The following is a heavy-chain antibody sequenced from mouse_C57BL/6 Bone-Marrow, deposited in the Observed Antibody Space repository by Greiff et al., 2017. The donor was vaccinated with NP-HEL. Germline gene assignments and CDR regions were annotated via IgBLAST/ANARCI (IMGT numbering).Heavy chain of an antibody. J-gene: IGHJ4*01. D-gene: IGHD1-1*01. Sequence: EVQLQESGEGLVKPGGSLKLSCAASGFTFSSYAMSWVRQTPEKRLEWVAYISSGGDYIYYADTVKGRFTISRDNARNTLYLQMSSLKSEDTAMYYCTRTFYYYGFMDYWGQGTSVTVSS. CDR1: GFTFSSYA. CDR2: ISSGGDYI. V-gene: IGHV5-9-1*02. CDR3: TRTFYYYGFMDY.